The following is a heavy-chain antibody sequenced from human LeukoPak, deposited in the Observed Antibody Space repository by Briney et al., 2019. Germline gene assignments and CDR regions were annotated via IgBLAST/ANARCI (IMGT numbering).Heavy chain of an antibody. CDR3: ARIGSSGWHNDY. J-gene: IGHJ4*02. V-gene: IGHV2-70*04. CDR2: IDWDDEK. D-gene: IGHD6-19*01. Sequence: SGPTLVNPTQTLTLTCTFSGFSLSTTGMRVSWIRQPPGKALEWLARIDWDDEKFYSTSLKTRLTISKDTSKNQVVLTMTNMDPVDTATYYCARIGSSGWHNDYWGPGTLVTVSS. CDR1: GFSLSTTGMR.